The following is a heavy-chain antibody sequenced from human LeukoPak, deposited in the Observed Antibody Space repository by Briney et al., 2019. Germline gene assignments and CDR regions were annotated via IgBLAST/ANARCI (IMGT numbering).Heavy chain of an antibody. V-gene: IGHV4-39*01. CDR2: IYYSGST. J-gene: IGHJ4*02. CDR3: ARHSRLGTIDY. D-gene: IGHD1-1*01. CDR1: GGSINNSSYF. Sequence: SETLSLTCTVSGGSINNSSYFWGWIRQPPGKELEWIASIYYSGSTNYNPSLKSRVTISVDTSKNQFSLKLSSATAADTAVYYCARHSRLGTIDYWGQGTLVTVSS.